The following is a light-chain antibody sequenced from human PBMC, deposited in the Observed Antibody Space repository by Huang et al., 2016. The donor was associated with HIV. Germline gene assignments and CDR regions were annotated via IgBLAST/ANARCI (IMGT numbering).Light chain of an antibody. CDR1: QGTSNS. J-gene: IGKJ5*01. V-gene: IGKV1-12*01. Sequence: DIQMTQSPSSVSASVGGRVIITCRANQGTSNSLAWYQQKPGTAPKLLIYAASSLQSGVPSRFSGSGSGTDFTLTISSLQPEDFATYYCQQTDSFPLTFGQGTRLEIK. CDR3: QQTDSFPLT. CDR2: AAS.